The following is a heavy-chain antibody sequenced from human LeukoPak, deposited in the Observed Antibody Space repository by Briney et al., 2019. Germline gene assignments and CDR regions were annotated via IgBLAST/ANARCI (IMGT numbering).Heavy chain of an antibody. CDR3: ARDVTAAFDY. CDR1: GGSFSGYY. CDR2: INHSGST. D-gene: IGHD6-13*01. J-gene: IGHJ4*02. V-gene: IGHV4-34*01. Sequence: SETLSLTCAVYGGSFSGYYWSWIRQPPGKGLEWIGEINHSGSTNYNPSLKSRVTISVDTSKNQFSLKLSSVTAADTAVYYCARDVTAAFDYWGQGTLVTVSS.